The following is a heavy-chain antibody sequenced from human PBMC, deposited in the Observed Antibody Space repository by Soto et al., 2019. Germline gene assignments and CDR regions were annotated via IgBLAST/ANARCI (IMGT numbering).Heavy chain of an antibody. CDR3: ARKLYSKYEDPVNYYYYGMDV. V-gene: IGHV1-69*13. CDR1: GGTFSSYA. D-gene: IGHD4-4*01. CDR2: IIPIFGTA. Sequence: AASVKVSCKASGGTFSSYAISWVRQAPGQGLEWMGGIIPIFGTANYAQKFQGRVTITADESTSTAYMELSSLRSEDTAVYYCARKLYSKYEDPVNYYYYGMDVWGQGTTVTVSS. J-gene: IGHJ6*02.